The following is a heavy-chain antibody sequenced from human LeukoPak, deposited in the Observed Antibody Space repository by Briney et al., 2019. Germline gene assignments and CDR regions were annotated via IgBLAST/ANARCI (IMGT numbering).Heavy chain of an antibody. V-gene: IGHV3-30*02. CDR3: ARVRSALGAFDI. Sequence: PGGSLRLSCAASGFTFSSYGMHWVRQAPGKGLEWVAFIRYDGSNKYYADSVKGRFTISRDNSKNTLYLQMNSLRAEDTAVYYCARVRSALGAFDIWGQGTMVTVSS. CDR1: GFTFSSYG. J-gene: IGHJ3*02. D-gene: IGHD3-10*01. CDR2: IRYDGSNK.